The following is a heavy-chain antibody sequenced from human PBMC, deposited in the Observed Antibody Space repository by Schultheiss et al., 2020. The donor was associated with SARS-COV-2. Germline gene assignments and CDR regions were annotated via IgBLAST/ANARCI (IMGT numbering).Heavy chain of an antibody. CDR2: ISFDGTQK. J-gene: IGHJ2*01. CDR3: AKGPFGARARVWYFDL. V-gene: IGHV3-30*18. D-gene: IGHD3-16*01. CDR1: GFTFSSYG. Sequence: GGSLRLSCAASGFTFSSYGMHWVRQAPGKGLEWVAVISFDGTQKFYADSVKGRFTISRDNSEKTLYLQMNSLRPDDTAVYYCAKGPFGARARVWYFDLWGRGTLVTVSS.